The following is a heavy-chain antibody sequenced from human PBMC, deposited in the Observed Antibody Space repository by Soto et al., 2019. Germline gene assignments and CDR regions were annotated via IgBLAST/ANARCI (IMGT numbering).Heavy chain of an antibody. Sequence: SETLSLTCTVSGGSISSYYWSWIRQTPRKGLEWIGYIYYSGSTNYNPSLKSRVTISVDTSKNQFSLKLSSVTAADTAVYYCARRYGEAFDIWGQGTMVT. CDR2: IYYSGST. CDR1: GGSISSYY. J-gene: IGHJ3*02. V-gene: IGHV4-59*08. D-gene: IGHD3-10*01. CDR3: ARRYGEAFDI.